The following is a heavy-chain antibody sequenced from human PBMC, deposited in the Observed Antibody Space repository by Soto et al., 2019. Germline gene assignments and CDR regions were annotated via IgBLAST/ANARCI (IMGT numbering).Heavy chain of an antibody. J-gene: IGHJ4*02. CDR3: AKGGSSRRSTLDY. D-gene: IGHD6-13*01. Sequence: EVQLLESGGALVQPGGSLRLSCAASGFTFSSYAMTWVRQAPGKGLQWVSSISGGATKTYHADSVKGRFTISRDNSKSTLYLQMNSLRAEDTAVYYCAKGGSSRRSTLDYWGQGTLVTVSS. V-gene: IGHV3-23*01. CDR2: ISGGATKT. CDR1: GFTFSSYA.